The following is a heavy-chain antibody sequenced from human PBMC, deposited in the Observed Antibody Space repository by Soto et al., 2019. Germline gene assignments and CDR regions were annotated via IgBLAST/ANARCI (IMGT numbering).Heavy chain of an antibody. D-gene: IGHD4-17*01. Sequence: SVKVSCKASGGTFSSYTISWVRQAPGQGLEWMGRIIPILGIANYAQKFQGRVTITADKSTSTAYMELSSLRSEDTAVYYCARASTVTTDYYYYYYMDVWGKGTTVTVSS. V-gene: IGHV1-69*02. CDR2: IIPILGIA. CDR3: ARASTVTTDYYYYYYMDV. J-gene: IGHJ6*03. CDR1: GGTFSSYT.